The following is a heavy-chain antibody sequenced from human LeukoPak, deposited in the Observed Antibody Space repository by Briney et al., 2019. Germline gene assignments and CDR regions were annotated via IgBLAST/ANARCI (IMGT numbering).Heavy chain of an antibody. CDR3: ARDRGDYYYFDY. J-gene: IGHJ4*02. Sequence: SGGSLRLSCAASGFTFSSYGMHWVRQAPGKGLEWVAFIWYDGSGKYFADSVKGRFTISRDNSKNTLYLQMNSLTAEDTAVYYCARDRGDYYYFDYWGQGTLVTVSS. D-gene: IGHD3-10*01. CDR2: IWYDGSGK. V-gene: IGHV3-33*01. CDR1: GFTFSSYG.